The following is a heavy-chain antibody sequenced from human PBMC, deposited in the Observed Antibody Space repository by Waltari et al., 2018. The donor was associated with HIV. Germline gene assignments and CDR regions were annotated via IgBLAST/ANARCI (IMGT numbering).Heavy chain of an antibody. CDR2: VYYSGTT. Sequence: QVQLQESGPGLVKPSETLSLTCNVSRGSPQSHYWNWLRQKPGKGLEWIGFVYYSGTTVYSPSLESRVTISVAPSRNQFSLRLRSATAADTATYYCARGNCVIGSCFAVAFPFDIWGPGTTVIVSS. V-gene: IGHV4-59*11. D-gene: IGHD3-10*01. J-gene: IGHJ3*02. CDR3: ARGNCVIGSCFAVAFPFDI. CDR1: RGSPQSHY.